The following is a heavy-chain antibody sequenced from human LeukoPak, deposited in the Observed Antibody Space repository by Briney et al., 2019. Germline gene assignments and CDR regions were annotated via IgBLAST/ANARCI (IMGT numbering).Heavy chain of an antibody. Sequence: GGSLRLSCAASGFTFSGSAVHWVRQAPGKGLEWVSAISGSGGSTYYADSVKGRFTISRDNSKNTLYLQMNSLRAGDTAVYYCAAPGYCSGGSCYSKGMDVWGQGTTVTVSS. CDR1: GFTFSGSA. J-gene: IGHJ6*02. CDR3: AAPGYCSGGSCYSKGMDV. D-gene: IGHD2-15*01. V-gene: IGHV3-23*01. CDR2: ISGSGGST.